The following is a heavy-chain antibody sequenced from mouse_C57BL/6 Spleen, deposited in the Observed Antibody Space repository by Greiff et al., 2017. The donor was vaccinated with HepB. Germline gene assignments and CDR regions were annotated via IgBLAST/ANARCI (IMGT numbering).Heavy chain of an antibody. V-gene: IGHV1-15*01. D-gene: IGHD1-1*01. CDR2: IDPETGGT. CDR1: GYTFTDYE. Sequence: QVQLQQSGAELVRPGASVTLSCKASGYTFTDYEMHWVKQTPVHGLEWIGAIDPETGGTAYNQKFKGKAILTADKSSSTAYMELRSLTSEDSAVYYCTRVVANFDYWGQGTTLTVSS. J-gene: IGHJ2*01. CDR3: TRVVANFDY.